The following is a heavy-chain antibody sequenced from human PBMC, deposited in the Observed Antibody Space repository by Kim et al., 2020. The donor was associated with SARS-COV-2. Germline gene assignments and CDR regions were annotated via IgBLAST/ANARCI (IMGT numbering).Heavy chain of an antibody. Sequence: SETLSLTCTVSGGSVSTYYWTWVRRPPGKPLEWIGYIYYVGDTNYNPSLKSRVTISVDTSKNQFSLRLSSVPAADTAVYYCARGLLRHYYFPLDGCGTGT. CDR2: IYYVGDT. D-gene: IGHD5-12*01. CDR1: GGSVSTYY. V-gene: IGHV4-59*02. CDR3: ARGLLRHYYFPLDG. J-gene: IGHJ6*04.